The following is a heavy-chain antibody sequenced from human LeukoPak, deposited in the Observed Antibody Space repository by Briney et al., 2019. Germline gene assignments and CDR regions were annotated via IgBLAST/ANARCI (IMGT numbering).Heavy chain of an antibody. CDR1: GFTFSRYD. V-gene: IGHV3-64D*09. J-gene: IGHJ4*02. CDR3: VKDRSGYDYFDF. Sequence: PGGSLRLSCSASGFTFSRYDMHWVRQAPGKGLEYVSAISSNGGSTYYADLVKGRFTISRDNSKNTLYLQMSSLRAEDTAVYYCVKDRSGYDYFDFWGQGTLVTVSS. CDR2: ISSNGGST. D-gene: IGHD5-12*01.